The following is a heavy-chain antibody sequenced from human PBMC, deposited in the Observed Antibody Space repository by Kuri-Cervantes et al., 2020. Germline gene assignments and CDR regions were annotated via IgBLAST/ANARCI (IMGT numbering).Heavy chain of an antibody. Sequence: GESLKISCAASGFTFSSYNIHWVRQAPGKGLEWVGVISDDGSNKYYADSVKGRFTISRDNSKNTLDLQMNSLRAEDTAVYYCAKDLSNSWTFDYWGQGTLVTVSS. D-gene: IGHD6-13*01. CDR3: AKDLSNSWTFDY. V-gene: IGHV3-30*18. CDR1: GFTFSSYN. J-gene: IGHJ4*02. CDR2: ISDDGSNK.